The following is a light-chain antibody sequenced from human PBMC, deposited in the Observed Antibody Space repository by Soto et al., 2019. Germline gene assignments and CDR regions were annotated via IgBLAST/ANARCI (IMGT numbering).Light chain of an antibody. CDR2: GAS. Sequence: EIVMTQSPVTLSVSPGERVTLSCRASQNVNINLAWYQQRPGQAPRVLIYGASNRASGIPDRFSGSGSGTDFTLTISSLEPDDFALYYCQQYKDWPPLTFGGGTRVGIK. CDR1: QNVNIN. J-gene: IGKJ4*01. V-gene: IGKV3D-15*01. CDR3: QQYKDWPPLT.